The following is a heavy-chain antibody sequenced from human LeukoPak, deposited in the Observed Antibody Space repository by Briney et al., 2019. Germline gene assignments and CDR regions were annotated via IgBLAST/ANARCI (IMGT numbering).Heavy chain of an antibody. CDR1: DYSINNPYY. V-gene: IGHV4-38-2*02. CDR3: ARLAACNTALCGTAGWQFDS. J-gene: IGHJ4*02. D-gene: IGHD1-1*01. Sequence: PSETLSLTCTVSDYSINNPYYWDWLRQPPGKGLEWIAAIYYNGITLYNPSLNSRVAISVDTSKNQFSLKMTSGTAADTAVYYCARLAACNTALCGTAGWQFDSWGQGILVTVSS. CDR2: IYYNGIT.